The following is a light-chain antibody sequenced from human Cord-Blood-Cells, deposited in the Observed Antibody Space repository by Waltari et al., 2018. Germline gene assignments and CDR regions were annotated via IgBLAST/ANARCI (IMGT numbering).Light chain of an antibody. J-gene: IGKJ1*01. Sequence: DIQMTQSPSSLSASVGDRVTITCRASQSISSELNWYQQKPGKAPKLLIYAASSLQSGVPSRFSGSGSGTDFTLTISSPQPEDFATYYCQQSYSTPWTFGQGTKVEIK. CDR2: AAS. CDR1: QSISSE. V-gene: IGKV1-39*01. CDR3: QQSYSTPWT.